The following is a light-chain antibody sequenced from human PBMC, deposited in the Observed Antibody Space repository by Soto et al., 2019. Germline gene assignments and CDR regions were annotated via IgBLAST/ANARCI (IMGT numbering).Light chain of an antibody. CDR2: GAS. J-gene: IGKJ1*01. CDR1: QSVSIN. Sequence: ETVMTQSPATLSVSPGERATLSCRASQSVSINLAWYQQKPGQAPRLLIYGASIRASGIPARFSGSGSGTELTLTISSLQSEDFALYYCQQYNSWPRTFGQGTKVELK. V-gene: IGKV3-15*01. CDR3: QQYNSWPRT.